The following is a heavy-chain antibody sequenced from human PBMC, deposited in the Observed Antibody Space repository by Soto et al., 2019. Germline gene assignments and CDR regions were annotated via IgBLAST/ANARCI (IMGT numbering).Heavy chain of an antibody. CDR2: INPHSGGT. CDR1: GYTFADYY. Sequence: QVQLVQSGAEVKKPGASVKVSCKASGYTFADYYIYWVRQAPGQGLEWMGWINPHSGGTNYAQKFLGRVTMTRERSISTAYMELSRLRSDDTAVFYCARPDTTMDTGHYYSNGMDVWGQGTTVTVSS. CDR3: ARPDTTMDTGHYYSNGMDV. D-gene: IGHD5-18*01. V-gene: IGHV1-2*02. J-gene: IGHJ6*02.